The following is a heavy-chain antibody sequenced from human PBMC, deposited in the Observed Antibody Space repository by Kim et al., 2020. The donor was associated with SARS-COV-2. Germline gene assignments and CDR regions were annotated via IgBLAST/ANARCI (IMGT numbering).Heavy chain of an antibody. CDR2: IIPIFGTA. CDR3: ARGGWSTQGDYYYGMDV. CDR1: GGTFSSYA. D-gene: IGHD6-19*01. V-gene: IGHV1-69*13. J-gene: IGHJ6*02. Sequence: SVKVSCKASGGTFSSYAISWVRQAPGQGLEWMGGIIPIFGTANYAQKFQGRVTITADESTNTAYMELSSLRSEDTAVYYCARGGWSTQGDYYYGMDVWGQGTTVPVSS.